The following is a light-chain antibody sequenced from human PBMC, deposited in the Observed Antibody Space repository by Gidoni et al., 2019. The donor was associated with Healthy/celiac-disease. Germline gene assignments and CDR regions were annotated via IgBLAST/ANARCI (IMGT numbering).Light chain of an antibody. CDR1: QSISSY. CDR2: AAS. J-gene: IGKJ2*01. V-gene: IGKV1-39*01. CDR3: QQSYSTPPST. Sequence: DIQMTQSPSSLSASVGDRVTITCRASQSISSYLNWYQQKPGKAPKLLIYAASSLQSGVPSRFSGSGSGTDFTLTISSLQPEDFATYYCQQSYSTPPSTFGPXTKLEI.